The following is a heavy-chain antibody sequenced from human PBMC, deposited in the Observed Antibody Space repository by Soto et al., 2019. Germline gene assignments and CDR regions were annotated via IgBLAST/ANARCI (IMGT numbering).Heavy chain of an antibody. CDR1: ESTFMKYD. Sequence: GASVKVSFKASESTFMKYDISWLRQATGQGLEWMGWMNPNSGNTGYALKFQGRVSMTRNTSIYTVYLELSSLASDDTAVYYCVRMASSGTLNWFDPWGRGTLVTVSS. J-gene: IGHJ5*02. V-gene: IGHV1-8*01. CDR2: MNPNSGNT. CDR3: VRMASSGTLNWFDP. D-gene: IGHD1-1*01.